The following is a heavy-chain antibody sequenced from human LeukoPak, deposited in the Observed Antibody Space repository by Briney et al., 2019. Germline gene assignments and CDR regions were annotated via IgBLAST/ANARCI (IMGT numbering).Heavy chain of an antibody. J-gene: IGHJ4*02. D-gene: IGHD3-22*01. CDR1: GDSVSSNSAS. Sequence: SQTLSLTCAISGDSVSSNSASWNWIRQSPSRGLEWLGRTYYRSKWRNDYAVSVKSRITISPDTSKNQFSLQLNSVTPEDTAVYYCARGPYSSGYFNTWGQGILVTVSS. CDR3: ARGPYSSGYFNT. V-gene: IGHV6-1*01. CDR2: TYYRSKWRN.